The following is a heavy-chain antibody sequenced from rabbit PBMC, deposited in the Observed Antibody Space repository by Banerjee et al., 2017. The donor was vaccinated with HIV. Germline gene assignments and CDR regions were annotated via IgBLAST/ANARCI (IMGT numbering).Heavy chain of an antibody. CDR3: ARDLAGVIGWNFGL. D-gene: IGHD4-1*01. CDR2: IGAGSSSTT. CDR1: GFSFSSDYD. V-gene: IGHV1S45*01. Sequence: QEQLVESGGGLVTLGGSLTLTCKASGFSFSSDYDMCWVRQAPGKGLEWIACIGAGSSSTTYYASWVNGRFSISKPSSTTVTLQMTSLTAADTATYFCARDLAGVIGWNFGLWGPGTLVTVS. J-gene: IGHJ4*01.